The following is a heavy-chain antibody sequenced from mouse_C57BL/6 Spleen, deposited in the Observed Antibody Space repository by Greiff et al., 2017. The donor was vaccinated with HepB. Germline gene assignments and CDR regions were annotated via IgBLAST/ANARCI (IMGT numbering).Heavy chain of an antibody. J-gene: IGHJ3*01. CDR1: GFTFSNYW. V-gene: IGHV6-3*01. D-gene: IGHD1-1*01. CDR2: IRLKSDNYAT. CDR3: TGTTTVRGFAY. Sequence: EVKVEESGGGLVQPGGSMKLSCVASGFTFSNYWMNWVRQSPEKGLEWVAQIRLKSDNYATHYAESVKGRFTISRDDSKSSVYLQMNNLRAEDTGIYYCTGTTTVRGFAYWGQGTLVTVSA.